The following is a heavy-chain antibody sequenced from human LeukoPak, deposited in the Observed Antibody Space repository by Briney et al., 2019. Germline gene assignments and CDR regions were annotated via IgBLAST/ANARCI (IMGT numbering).Heavy chain of an antibody. D-gene: IGHD4-23*01. CDR3: ASGIYGGKDAFDI. Sequence: GASVKVSCKASGYTFTSYDINWVRQATGQGLEWMGWMNPNSGNTGYAQKFQGRVTMTRSTSIGTAYMELSSLRSEDTAVYYCASGIYGGKDAFDIWGQGTMVTVSS. CDR2: MNPNSGNT. V-gene: IGHV1-8*01. CDR1: GYTFTSYD. J-gene: IGHJ3*02.